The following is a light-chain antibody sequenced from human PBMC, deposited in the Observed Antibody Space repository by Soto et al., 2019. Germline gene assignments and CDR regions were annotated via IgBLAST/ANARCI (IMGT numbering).Light chain of an antibody. Sequence: DIQMTQSPASLSASVGDRVTIICRASQSFSNSLNWYQQKPGKAPKLLIFATSSLQSGVPSRFSGSGSGTYFTLTIRSLQPEDLAAYYCQQSYTTPLTFGGGTKVEIK. CDR2: ATS. CDR3: QQSYTTPLT. J-gene: IGKJ4*01. V-gene: IGKV1-39*01. CDR1: QSFSNS.